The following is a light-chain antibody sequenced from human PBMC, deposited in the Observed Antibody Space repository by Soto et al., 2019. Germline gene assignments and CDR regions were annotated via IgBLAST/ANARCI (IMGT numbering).Light chain of an antibody. CDR3: QKYNSAPRV. Sequence: DIQMTQSPSSLSASVGDRVTITCRASQDISNYLAWYQQKPGKVPKLLIYAASTLQSGVPSRFSGSGSGTDFTLTISSLQPEDVATYYCQKYNSAPRVFGPGTKVDIK. CDR1: QDISNY. CDR2: AAS. J-gene: IGKJ3*01. V-gene: IGKV1-27*01.